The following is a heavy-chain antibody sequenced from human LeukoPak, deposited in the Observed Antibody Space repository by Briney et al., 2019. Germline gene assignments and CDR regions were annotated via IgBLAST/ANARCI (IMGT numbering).Heavy chain of an antibody. CDR3: ARGADGVSSNSRGWFDP. V-gene: IGHV3-21*01. CDR2: ISTSSSYI. D-gene: IGHD2-15*01. Sequence: GGSLRLSCAASGFTFSSYWMHWVRQVPGKGLVWVSSISTSSSYIYYADSVKGRFTISRDNAKNSLYLQMNSLRAEDTAVYYCARGADGVSSNSRGWFDPWGQGTLVTVSS. CDR1: GFTFSSYW. J-gene: IGHJ5*02.